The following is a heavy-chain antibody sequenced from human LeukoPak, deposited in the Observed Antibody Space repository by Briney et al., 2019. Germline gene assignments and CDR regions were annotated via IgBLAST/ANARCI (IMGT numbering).Heavy chain of an antibody. CDR1: GFTFSSYA. V-gene: IGHV3-48*02. CDR3: ARDNQYYDILTGYYAQYYYYGMDV. Sequence: GGSLRLSCAASGFTFSSYAVSWIRQAPGKGLEWVSYISSSSTIYYADSVKGRFTISRDNAKNSLYLQMNSLRDEDTAVYYCARDNQYYDILTGYYAQYYYYGMDVWGQGTTVTVSS. J-gene: IGHJ6*02. CDR2: ISSSSTI. D-gene: IGHD3-9*01.